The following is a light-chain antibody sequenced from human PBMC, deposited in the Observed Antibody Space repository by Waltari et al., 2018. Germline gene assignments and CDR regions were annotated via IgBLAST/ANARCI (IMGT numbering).Light chain of an antibody. CDR3: QAWDSSSGV. V-gene: IGLV3-1*01. J-gene: IGLJ3*02. CDR2: QDT. CDR1: QLGDKY. Sequence: SYVLTQPPSVSVSPGQTAIITCSGDQLGDKYASWYQQKPGQSPVLVIYQDTKRPSGIPERFSGSSSGDTVTLTISGTQPMDEADYYCQAWDSSSGVFGGGTTMTVL.